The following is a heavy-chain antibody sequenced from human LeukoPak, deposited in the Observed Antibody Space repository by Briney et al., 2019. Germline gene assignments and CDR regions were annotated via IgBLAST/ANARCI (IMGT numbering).Heavy chain of an antibody. V-gene: IGHV3-7*01. Sequence: PGGSLRLSCAASGFIFSSYWMSWVRQAPGQGLEWVANIKQDGSEKYYVDSVKGRFTISRDNAKNSLYLQMNSLRAEDTAVYYCARSTSYGYGPYYFDYWGQGTLVTVSS. J-gene: IGHJ4*02. D-gene: IGHD5-18*01. CDR2: IKQDGSEK. CDR1: GFIFSSYW. CDR3: ARSTSYGYGPYYFDY.